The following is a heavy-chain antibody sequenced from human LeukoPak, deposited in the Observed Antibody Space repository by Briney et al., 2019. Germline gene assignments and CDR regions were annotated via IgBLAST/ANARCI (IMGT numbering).Heavy chain of an antibody. CDR2: ISAYNGNT. CDR1: GYTFTGYY. Sequence: GASVKVSCKASGYTFTGYYMHWVRQAPGQGLEWMGWISAYNGNTNYAQKLQGRVTMTTDTSTSTAYMEPRSLRSDDTAVYYCAREYSGSYYLGPNFDYWGQGTLVTVSS. CDR3: AREYSGSYYLGPNFDY. J-gene: IGHJ4*02. D-gene: IGHD1-26*01. V-gene: IGHV1-18*04.